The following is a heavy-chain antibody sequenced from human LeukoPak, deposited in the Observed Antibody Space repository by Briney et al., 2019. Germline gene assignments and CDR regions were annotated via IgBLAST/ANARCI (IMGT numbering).Heavy chain of an antibody. CDR2: ISFDATKE. J-gene: IGHJ3*02. Sequence: GGSLRLSCAASGFTFSNYAMHWVRQAPGKGLEWVAVISFDATKEYFGKSVKGRFTISRDNSKSTLFLQMHSLRIEDTALYFCARFKVGSNTTQKDAFDIWGRGTVVTVSS. CDR3: ARFKVGSNTTQKDAFDI. V-gene: IGHV3-30*01. CDR1: GFTFSNYA. D-gene: IGHD1-26*01.